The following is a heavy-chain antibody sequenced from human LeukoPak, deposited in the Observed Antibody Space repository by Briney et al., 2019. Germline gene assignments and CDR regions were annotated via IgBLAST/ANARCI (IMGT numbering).Heavy chain of an antibody. V-gene: IGHV4-39*07. J-gene: IGHJ5*02. D-gene: IGHD3-10*01. CDR3: ARATGSGSSRFDP. Sequence: SETPSLTCTVSGGSISSSSYYWGWIRQPPGKGLEWIGSIYYSGSTYYNPSLKSRVTISVDRSKNQFSLKLSSVTAADTAVYYCARATGSGSSRFDPWGQGTLVTVSS. CDR2: IYYSGST. CDR1: GGSISSSSYY.